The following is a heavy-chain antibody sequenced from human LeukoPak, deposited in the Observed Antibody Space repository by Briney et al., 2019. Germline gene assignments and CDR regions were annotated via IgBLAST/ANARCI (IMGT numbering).Heavy chain of an antibody. J-gene: IGHJ4*02. CDR3: AVETSQWRNVY. CDR2: IYSGGST. V-gene: IGHV3-53*01. CDR1: GFTVSSNY. Sequence: GGSLRLSCAASGFTVSSNYMSWIRQAPGKGLEWVSVIYSGGSTYYADSVKGRFTISRDNSKNTLFLQMNSLRAEDTAVYFCAVETSQWRNVYWGLGTLVTVSS. D-gene: IGHD2-8*01.